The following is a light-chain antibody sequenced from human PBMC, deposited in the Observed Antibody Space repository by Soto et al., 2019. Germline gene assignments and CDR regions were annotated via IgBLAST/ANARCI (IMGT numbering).Light chain of an antibody. V-gene: IGKV3-20*01. J-gene: IGKJ1*01. CDR3: QQYGRSGT. CDR1: PSVSNNY. CDR2: GAS. Sequence: IVLTQSPVTLCLSPGERPTPSSRASPSVSNNYLAWYRQKPGQAPRLLIYGASNRATGIPDRFSGSGSGTDFTLTISRLEPEDFAVYYCQQYGRSGTFGQGTKVDI.